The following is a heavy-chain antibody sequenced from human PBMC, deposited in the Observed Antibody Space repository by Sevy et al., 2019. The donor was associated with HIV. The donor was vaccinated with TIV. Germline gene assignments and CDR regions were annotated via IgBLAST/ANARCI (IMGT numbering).Heavy chain of an antibody. CDR2: LSFACGRI. D-gene: IGHD2-8*02. V-gene: IGHV3-23*01. CDR1: GFNFNIYS. CDR3: AREWCTSLHDH. J-gene: IGHJ4*02. Sequence: GGSLRLSCVASGFNFNIYSMSWVRQAPGKGLEWVSTLSFACGRIIHADSVQGRFTMSIDDSKKTVYLEMNSLRAEDTAVYYCAREWCTSLHDHWCQGTLVTVSS.